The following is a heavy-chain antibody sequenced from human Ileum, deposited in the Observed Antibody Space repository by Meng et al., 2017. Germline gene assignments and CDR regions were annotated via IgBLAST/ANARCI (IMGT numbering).Heavy chain of an antibody. CDR3: TREEGFYRDAFDI. V-gene: IGHV3-49*04. CDR1: GFTFGDYA. Sequence: SCTASGFTFGDYAMSWVRQAPGKGLEWVGFIRSKAYGGTTEYAASVKGRFTISRDDSKSIAYLQMNSLKTEDTAVYYCTREEGFYRDAFDIWGQGTMVTVSS. J-gene: IGHJ3*02. D-gene: IGHD2/OR15-2a*01. CDR2: IRSKAYGGTT.